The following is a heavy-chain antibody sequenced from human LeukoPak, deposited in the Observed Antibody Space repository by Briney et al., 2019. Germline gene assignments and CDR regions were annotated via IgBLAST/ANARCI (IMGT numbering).Heavy chain of an antibody. J-gene: IGHJ3*02. CDR3: AGDRNYYDSSGYYTDAFDI. D-gene: IGHD3-22*01. V-gene: IGHV4-34*01. Sequence: MPSETLSLTCAVYGGSFSGYYWSWIRQPPGKGLEWIGEINHSGSTNYNPSLKSRVTISVDTSKNQFSLKLSSVTAADTAVYYCAGDRNYYDSSGYYTDAFDIWGQGTMVTVSS. CDR2: INHSGST. CDR1: GGSFSGYY.